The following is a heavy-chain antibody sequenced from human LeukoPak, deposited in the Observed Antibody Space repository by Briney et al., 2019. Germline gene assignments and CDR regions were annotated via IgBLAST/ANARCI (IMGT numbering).Heavy chain of an antibody. D-gene: IGHD4-11*01. CDR1: GNPLIALS. J-gene: IGHJ4*02. CDR3: TTHIDYRSHFDY. Sequence: ASVQVSCKVSGNPLIALSMHWVRQTPGKGLEWMGGFDPEDGETIYPQKFQGRVTMTEDTSTDTAYMELSSLRSEDTAVYYCTTHIDYRSHFDYWGQGTLVTVSS. CDR2: FDPEDGET. V-gene: IGHV1-24*01.